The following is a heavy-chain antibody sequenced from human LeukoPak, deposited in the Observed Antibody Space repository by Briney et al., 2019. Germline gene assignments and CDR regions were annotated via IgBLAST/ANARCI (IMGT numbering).Heavy chain of an antibody. J-gene: IGHJ4*02. V-gene: IGHV3-23*01. CDR2: ISGSGGST. Sequence: GGSLRLSCAASGFTFSSYAMSWVRQAPGKGLEWVSAISGSGGSTYYADSVKGRFTISRDNSKNTLYLQMNSLRAEDTAVYYCAKSSGFVDYWSGYPHYFDYWGQGTLVTVSS. CDR3: AKSSGFVDYWSGYPHYFDY. CDR1: GFTFSSYA. D-gene: IGHD3-3*01.